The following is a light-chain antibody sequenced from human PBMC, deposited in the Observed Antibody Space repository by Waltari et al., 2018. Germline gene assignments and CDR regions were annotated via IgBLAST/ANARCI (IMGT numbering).Light chain of an antibody. Sequence: EIVLTQSPATLSVSPGDTATLSCRASQSVSSNVAWYQKKPGQAPRLLIYDASTRAPSIPARFRGSGSGTEFTLTISSLQSEDFAVYYCQQYKRWPPITFGHGTRLEI. CDR3: QQYKRWPPIT. CDR2: DAS. CDR1: QSVSSN. V-gene: IGKV3-15*01. J-gene: IGKJ5*01.